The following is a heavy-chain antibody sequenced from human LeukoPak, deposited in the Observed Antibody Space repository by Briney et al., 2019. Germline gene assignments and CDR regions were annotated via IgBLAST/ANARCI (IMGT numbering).Heavy chain of an antibody. J-gene: IGHJ4*02. CDR3: ARGWIGPLVRLQLFDY. Sequence: GGSLRLSCAASGFTFSTYSMNWVRQAPGKGLEWVSYISSSSSTIYYADSVKGRFTISRDNAKNSLDLQMSSLRAEDTAVYYCARGWIGPLVRLQLFDYWGQGTLVTVSS. CDR1: GFTFSTYS. V-gene: IGHV3-48*01. CDR2: ISSSSSTI. D-gene: IGHD1-1*01.